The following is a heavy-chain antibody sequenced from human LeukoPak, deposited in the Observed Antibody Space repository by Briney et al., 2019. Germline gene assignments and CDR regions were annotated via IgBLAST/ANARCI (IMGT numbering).Heavy chain of an antibody. Sequence: PGGSLRLSCATSGFTFTDYYMSWIRQAPGKGLEWVSYISSSGSTIYYADSVKGRFTISRDNAKGSLYLQMNSLRAEDTAVYYCATRTIDGYHSVWGQGTLVTVSS. V-gene: IGHV3-11*01. J-gene: IGHJ4*02. CDR3: ATRTIDGYHSV. CDR1: GFTFTDYY. CDR2: ISSSGSTI. D-gene: IGHD5-24*01.